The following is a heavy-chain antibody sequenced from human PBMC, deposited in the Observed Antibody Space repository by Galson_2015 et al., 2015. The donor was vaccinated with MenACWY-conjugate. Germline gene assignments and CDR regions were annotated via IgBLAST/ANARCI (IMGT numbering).Heavy chain of an antibody. J-gene: IGHJ4*02. V-gene: IGHV5-10-1*01. CDR1: GYSFTSFW. CDR3: ARHHVNTAMFLDS. Sequence: QSGAEVKKPEESLRISCKASGYSFTSFWISWVRQMPGKGLEWMARINPSDSYANYNSSFQGHVTISADKSTGTAFLQWSSLKSSDTAVYFCARHHVNTAMFLDSWGQGTLVTVSS. D-gene: IGHD5-18*01. CDR2: INPSDSYA.